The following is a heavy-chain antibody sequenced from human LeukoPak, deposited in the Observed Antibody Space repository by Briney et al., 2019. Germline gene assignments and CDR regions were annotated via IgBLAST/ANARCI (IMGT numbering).Heavy chain of an antibody. CDR2: IYSGGST. CDR3: ASSSSSSSWYEAGYYYYYYYMDV. J-gene: IGHJ6*03. D-gene: IGHD6-13*01. Sequence: GGSLRLSCAASGFTFSSYAMSWVRQAPGKGLEWVSVIYSGGSTYYADSVKGRFTISRDNSKNTLYLQMNSLRAEDTAVYYCASSSSSSSWYEAGYYYYYYYMDVWGKGTTVIVSS. CDR1: GFTFSSYA. V-gene: IGHV3-53*01.